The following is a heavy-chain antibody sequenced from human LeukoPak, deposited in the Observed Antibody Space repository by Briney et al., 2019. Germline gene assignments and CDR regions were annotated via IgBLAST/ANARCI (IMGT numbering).Heavy chain of an antibody. D-gene: IGHD3-10*01. CDR3: ARGDGSLFFDP. CDR1: GFTFSIYG. Sequence: GGSLRLSCAASGFTFSIYGMHWVRQAPGKVLEWVAVIWSDGTNKYYVDSVKGRFTISRDNSKNTLYLQMNSLRAEDTAVYYCARGDGSLFFDPWGQGTLVTVSS. CDR2: IWSDGTNK. V-gene: IGHV3-33*01. J-gene: IGHJ5*02.